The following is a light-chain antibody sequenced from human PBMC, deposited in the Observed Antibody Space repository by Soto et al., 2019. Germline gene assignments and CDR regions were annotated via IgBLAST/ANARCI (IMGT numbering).Light chain of an antibody. CDR2: WAS. CDR3: QQYYSNPT. J-gene: IGKJ1*01. V-gene: IGKV4-1*01. Sequence: DIVMTQSPDSLSVSLGERATINCKSSQSFLYSSNNKNYLAWYQHKPGQPPKLLIYWASTRVSGVPERFSGXXXXXXXXXXXXSLQTEDVAVYYCQQYYSNPTFGQGTKVEIK. CDR1: QSFLYSSNNKNY.